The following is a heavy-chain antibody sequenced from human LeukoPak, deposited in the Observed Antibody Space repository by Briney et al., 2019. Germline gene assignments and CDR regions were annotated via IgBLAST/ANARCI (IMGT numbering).Heavy chain of an antibody. J-gene: IGHJ2*01. D-gene: IGHD2-15*01. Sequence: PSETPSLTCTVSGGAISNTSYYWGWIRQPPGNGLEWIGSASYSGSTYYNPSLKSRVTISVDTSKNQFSLKLSSVTAADTAVYYCARGGRSLVAAQFDLWGRGTLVTVSS. CDR3: ARGGRSLVAAQFDL. CDR1: GGAISNTSYY. V-gene: IGHV4-39*07. CDR2: ASYSGST.